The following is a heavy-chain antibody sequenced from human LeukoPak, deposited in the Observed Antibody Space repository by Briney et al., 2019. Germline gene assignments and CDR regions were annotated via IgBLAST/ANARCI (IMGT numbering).Heavy chain of an antibody. D-gene: IGHD6-13*01. V-gene: IGHV4-59*08. CDR1: GASIRSYY. Sequence: ASETLSLTCNVSGASIRSYYWGWVRQSPGKGLEWIGYIYHSGSTNYNPSLRSRVAISVDTSKSQFSLNLNSVTAADTAVYYCAWILSATGTGGYYFNYWGQGTLVTVSS. J-gene: IGHJ4*02. CDR3: AWILSATGTGGYYFNY. CDR2: IYHSGST.